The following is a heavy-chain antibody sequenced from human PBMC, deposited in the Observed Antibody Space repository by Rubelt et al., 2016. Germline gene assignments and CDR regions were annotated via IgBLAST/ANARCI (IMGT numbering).Heavy chain of an antibody. V-gene: IGHV1-69*06. J-gene: IGHJ3*02. CDR2: IIPLFGTA. D-gene: IGHD3-22*01. CDR3: ARDLVGVVITTHDAFDI. Sequence: QVQLVQSGAEVKKPGSSVKVSCKASGGTFSSYAISWVRQAPGQGLEWMGGIIPLFGTANYAQKFQGRVTITADKSTSTAYMELSSLRSEDTAVYYCARDLVGVVITTHDAFDIWGQGTMVTVSS. CDR1: GGTFSSYA.